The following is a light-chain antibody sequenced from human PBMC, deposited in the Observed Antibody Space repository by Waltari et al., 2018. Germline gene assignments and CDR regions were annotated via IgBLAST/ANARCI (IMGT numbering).Light chain of an antibody. V-gene: IGLV3-21*01. CDR1: NIESKS. Sequence: YVLTQPPSVSVAPGKTATLTCGGENIESKSVNWSQQKAGQAPVLVLFYDTDRPSGLPHRFSGSNSGTTATLTISWVEAGDEADYHCQVWDDTTNSGVFGGGTRLTVL. J-gene: IGLJ3*02. CDR2: YDT. CDR3: QVWDDTTNSGV.